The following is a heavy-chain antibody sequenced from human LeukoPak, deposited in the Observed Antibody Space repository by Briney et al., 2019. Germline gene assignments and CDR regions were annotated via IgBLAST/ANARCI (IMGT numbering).Heavy chain of an antibody. CDR3: ASRVRLAGTESGFDY. CDR2: IYSADTT. Sequence: GGSLRLSCAASGFTFRSYEMNWVRQAPGKALEWVLVIYSADTTYYADSVKGRFTISRDSSKNTLYLQMNSLRVEDTAVYYCASRVRLAGTESGFDYWGQGTLVTVS. V-gene: IGHV3-66*01. J-gene: IGHJ4*02. CDR1: GFTFRSYE. D-gene: IGHD6-19*01.